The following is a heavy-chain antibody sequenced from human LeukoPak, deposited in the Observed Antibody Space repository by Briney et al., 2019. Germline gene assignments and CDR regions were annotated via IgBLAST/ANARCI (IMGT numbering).Heavy chain of an antibody. J-gene: IGHJ6*02. V-gene: IGHV3-21*01. CDR1: GFTFSSYS. CDR3: ARAPALYDSSGYCYDYYYYGMDV. D-gene: IGHD3-22*01. Sequence: GGSLRLSCAASGFTFSSYSMNWVRQAPGKGLEWVSSISSSSSYIYYADSVKGRFTISRDNAKNSLYLQMNSLRAEDTAVYYCARAPALYDSSGYCYDYYYYGMDVWGQGTTVTVSS. CDR2: ISSSSSYI.